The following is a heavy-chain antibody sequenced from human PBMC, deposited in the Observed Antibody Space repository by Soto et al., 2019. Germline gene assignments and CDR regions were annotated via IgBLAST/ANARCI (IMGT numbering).Heavy chain of an antibody. Sequence: EVQLVESGGGLVQPGGSLKLSCAASGFTFSGSTIHWVRQTSGKGLEWVGRIPSKTNTYATAYAASVKGRFTISRDDSKNTAYLQINSLKTEDTAVYYCTRQHLHVPVASAIDYWGQGTLVTVSS. CDR2: IPSKTNTYAT. CDR1: GFTFSGST. J-gene: IGHJ4*02. D-gene: IGHD6-19*01. V-gene: IGHV3-73*02. CDR3: TRQHLHVPVASAIDY.